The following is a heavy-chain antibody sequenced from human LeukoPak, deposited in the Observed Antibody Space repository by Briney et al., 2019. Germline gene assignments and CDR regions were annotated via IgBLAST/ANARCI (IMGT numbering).Heavy chain of an antibody. J-gene: IGHJ6*03. V-gene: IGHV1-2*02. CDR2: INPNTAGT. CDR3: ATSAGDYRAGHYYYMGV. CDR1: GYTFTGYY. D-gene: IGHD4-11*01. Sequence: ASVKVSCKASGYTFTGYYFHWVRQAPGQGLEWMGWINPNTAGTNYAQKFLGGVTLTWDTSISTAYMELNRLTSDDTAVYYCATSAGDYRAGHYYYMGVWGQGTLVTVSS.